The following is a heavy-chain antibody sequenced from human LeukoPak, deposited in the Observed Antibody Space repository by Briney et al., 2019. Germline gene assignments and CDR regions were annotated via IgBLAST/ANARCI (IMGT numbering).Heavy chain of an antibody. J-gene: IGHJ6*02. V-gene: IGHV1-69*04. Sequence: GASVKVSCKASGGTFSSYAISWVRQAPGQGLEWMGRIIPILGIANYAQKFQGRVTITADKSTSTAYMELSSLRSEDTAVYYCTRDSSGLTALDYYYYYGMDVWGQGTTVTVSS. CDR1: GGTFSSYA. CDR2: IIPILGIA. D-gene: IGHD6-25*01. CDR3: TRDSSGLTALDYYYYYGMDV.